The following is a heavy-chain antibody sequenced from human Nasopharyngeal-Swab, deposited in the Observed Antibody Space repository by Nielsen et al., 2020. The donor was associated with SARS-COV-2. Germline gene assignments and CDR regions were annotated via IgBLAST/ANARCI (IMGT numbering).Heavy chain of an antibody. CDR3: ARDASGWYIDY. J-gene: IGHJ4*02. CDR1: GFTFSSYA. Sequence: GESLKISCAASGFTFSSYAMHWVRQAPGKGLEWGAVISYDGSNKYYADSVKGRFTISRDNSKNTLYLQMNSLRAEDTAVYYCARDASGWYIDYWGQGTLVTVSS. V-gene: IGHV3-30-3*01. CDR2: ISYDGSNK. D-gene: IGHD6-19*01.